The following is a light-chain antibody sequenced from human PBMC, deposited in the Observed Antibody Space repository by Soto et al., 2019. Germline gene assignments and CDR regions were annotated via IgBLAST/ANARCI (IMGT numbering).Light chain of an antibody. V-gene: IGKV1-9*01. Sequence: DIQLTQSPSFLSASVGARVTITCRASQGISSYLAWYQQKPGKAPKLLIYAASTLQSGVPSRFSGSGAGTECTLTISSLPPDDFATYYCQQLNSYPFFGPGTKVDIK. CDR2: AAS. CDR1: QGISSY. CDR3: QQLNSYPF. J-gene: IGKJ3*01.